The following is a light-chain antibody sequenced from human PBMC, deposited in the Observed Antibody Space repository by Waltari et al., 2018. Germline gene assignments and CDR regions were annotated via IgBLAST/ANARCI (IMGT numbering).Light chain of an antibody. CDR3: MQGTHWPT. Sequence: DVVMTQSPLSLPVTLGQPASISCRSSQSLVHSDGNTYLTWFHQRPGQSPRRRIYEVSNRDSGVPDRFSGSGSGTDFTLKISRVEAEDIGVYYCMQGTHWPTFGQGTKVEIK. J-gene: IGKJ1*01. CDR2: EVS. V-gene: IGKV2-30*02. CDR1: QSLVHSDGNTY.